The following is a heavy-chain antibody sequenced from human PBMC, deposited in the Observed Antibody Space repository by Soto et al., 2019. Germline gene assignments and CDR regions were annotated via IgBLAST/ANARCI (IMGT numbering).Heavy chain of an antibody. D-gene: IGHD3-9*01. CDR1: GFTFSSYS. CDR2: ISSSSSYI. V-gene: IGHV3-21*01. CDR3: ARDEESGYDILTGSLYYYYYGMDV. Sequence: EVQLVESGGGLVKPGGSLRLSCAASGFTFSSYSMNWVRQAPGKGLEWVSSISSSSSYIYYADSVKGRFTISRDNAKNSLYLQMNSLRAEDTAVYYCARDEESGYDILTGSLYYYYYGMDVWGQGTTVTVSS. J-gene: IGHJ6*02.